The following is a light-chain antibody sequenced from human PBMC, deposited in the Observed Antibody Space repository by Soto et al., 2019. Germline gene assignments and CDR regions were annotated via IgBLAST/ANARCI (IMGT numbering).Light chain of an antibody. V-gene: IGLV1-51*02. CDR3: CSYAGSSTLGFVV. J-gene: IGLJ2*01. CDR2: ENN. Sequence: QSVLTQPPSVSAAPGQKVTISCSGSSSNIGNNYVSWYQQLPGTAPKLLIFENNKRPSGIPDRFSGSKSGTSATLGITGLQTEDEADYYCCSYAGSSTLGFVVFGGGTKLTVL. CDR1: SSNIGNNY.